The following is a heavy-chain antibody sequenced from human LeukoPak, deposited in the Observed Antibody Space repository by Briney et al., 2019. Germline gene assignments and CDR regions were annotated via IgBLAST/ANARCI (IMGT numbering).Heavy chain of an antibody. CDR2: ISCDGSNK. J-gene: IGHJ3*02. D-gene: IGHD3-10*01. CDR3: AREGYYGSGSYGDAFDI. Sequence: GRSLRLSCVASGFTFSSYAMHWVRQAPGKGLEWVAVISCDGSNKYYADSVKGRFTISRDSSKNTLYLQMNSLRAEDTAVYYCAREGYYGSGSYGDAFDIWGQGTMVTVSS. V-gene: IGHV3-30*04. CDR1: GFTFSSYA.